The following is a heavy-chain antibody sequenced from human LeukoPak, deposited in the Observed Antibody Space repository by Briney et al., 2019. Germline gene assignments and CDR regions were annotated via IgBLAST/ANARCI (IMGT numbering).Heavy chain of an antibody. CDR3: ARGTYDILTYY. CDR1: GYTFTGYY. D-gene: IGHD3-9*01. J-gene: IGHJ4*02. CDR2: INPNTGGT. Sequence: ASVKVSCKASGYTFTGYYIHWVRQAPGQGLEWMGWINPNTGGTNYAQKFQGRVTMTRDTSISTAYMQLSSLRSDETAVYYCARGTYDILTYYWGQGTLVTVSS. V-gene: IGHV1-2*02.